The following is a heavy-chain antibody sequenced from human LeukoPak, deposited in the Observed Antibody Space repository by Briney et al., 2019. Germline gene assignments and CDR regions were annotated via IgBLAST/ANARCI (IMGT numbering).Heavy chain of an antibody. D-gene: IGHD2-2*01. CDR2: IYYSGST. CDR1: GGSISSSSYY. Sequence: SETLSLTCTVSGGSISSSSYYWGWIRQPPGKGLEWIGSIYYSGSTYYNPSLKSRVTISVDTSKNQFSLKLSSVTAADTAVYYCARLAIVVVPAAISGNWFDPWGQGTLVTVSS. CDR3: ARLAIVVVPAAISGNWFDP. V-gene: IGHV4-39*01. J-gene: IGHJ5*02.